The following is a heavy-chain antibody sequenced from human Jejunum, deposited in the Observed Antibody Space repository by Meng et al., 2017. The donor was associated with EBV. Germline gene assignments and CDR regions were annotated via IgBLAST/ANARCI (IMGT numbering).Heavy chain of an antibody. CDR3: ARRVDLGVTAHFDY. Sequence: QVLLKQGGAGLLKPSEALSLTRAVYGGSFSGYSWSWIRQSPGKGMEWIGEINHSGSTNYNPSLKSRVTILVDTSKNQFSLKVNSVTAADTAVYYCARRVDLGVTAHFDYWGQGTLVTVSS. CDR1: GGSFSGYS. CDR2: INHSGST. D-gene: IGHD2-21*02. V-gene: IGHV4-34*01. J-gene: IGHJ4*02.